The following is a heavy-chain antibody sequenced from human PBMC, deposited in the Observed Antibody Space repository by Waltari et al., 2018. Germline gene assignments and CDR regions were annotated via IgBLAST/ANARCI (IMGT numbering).Heavy chain of an antibody. J-gene: IGHJ1*01. CDR3: AREGLSGSSFQH. V-gene: IGHV4-61*09. Sequence: QVQLQESGPGLVKPSQTLSLTCTVSGGSISSGSYYWSWIRQPAGKGLEWIGYIYTSGSTNYNPSPKSRVTISVDTSKNQFSLKLSSVTAADTAVYYCAREGLSGSSFQHWGQGTLVTVSS. CDR1: GGSISSGSYY. D-gene: IGHD1-26*01. CDR2: IYTSGST.